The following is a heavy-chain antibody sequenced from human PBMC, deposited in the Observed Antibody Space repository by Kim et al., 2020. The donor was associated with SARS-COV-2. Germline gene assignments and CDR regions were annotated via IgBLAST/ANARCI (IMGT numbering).Heavy chain of an antibody. J-gene: IGHJ4*02. CDR2: INHSGST. V-gene: IGHV4-34*01. CDR3: ARSSYYYDSSGLY. CDR1: GGSFSGYY. D-gene: IGHD3-22*01. Sequence: SETLSLTCAVYGGSFSGYYWSWIRQPPGKGLEWIGEINHSGSTNYNPSLKSRVTISVDMSKNQFSLKLSSVTAADTAVYYCARSSYYYDSSGLYWGQGTLVTVSS.